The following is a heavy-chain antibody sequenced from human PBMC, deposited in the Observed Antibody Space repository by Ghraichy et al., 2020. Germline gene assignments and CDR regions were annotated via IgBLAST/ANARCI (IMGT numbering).Heavy chain of an antibody. D-gene: IGHD3-10*01. J-gene: IGHJ5*02. CDR2: IYYSGST. CDR1: GGSISSSTHY. Sequence: LSLPCTVSGGSISSSTHYWGWIRQPPGKGLEWIGTIYYSGSTYYNPSLKSRVTISVDTSKKQFSLKLSSVTAADTAVYYCARDAGLVRGDPYNWFDPWGQGTLVTIAS. V-gene: IGHV4-39*07. CDR3: ARDAGLVRGDPYNWFDP.